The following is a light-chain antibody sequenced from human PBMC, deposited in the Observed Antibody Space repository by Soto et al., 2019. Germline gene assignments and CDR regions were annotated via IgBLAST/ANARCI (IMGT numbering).Light chain of an antibody. CDR2: DVS. Sequence: QSALTQPASVSGSPGQSITISCTGTSSDVGGYNYVSWYQQHPGKAPKLMIYDVSNRPSGVSNRFSGSKSGNTASLTISGLQAEDGADYYCSSYTSSRTYVLGTGTRSPS. CDR1: SSDVGGYNY. CDR3: SSYTSSRTYV. J-gene: IGLJ1*01. V-gene: IGLV2-14*01.